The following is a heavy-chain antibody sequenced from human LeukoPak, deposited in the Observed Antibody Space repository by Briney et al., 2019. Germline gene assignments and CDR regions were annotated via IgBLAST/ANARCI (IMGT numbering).Heavy chain of an antibody. CDR3: ARGGPYYYDSSGYCGLVCWFDP. CDR2: ISYDGSNK. CDR1: GFTFSSYA. V-gene: IGHV3-30-3*01. J-gene: IGHJ5*02. Sequence: GGCLRLSCAASGFTFSSYAMHWVRQAPGKGLEWVAVISYDGSNKYYADSVKGRFTISRDNSKNTLYLQMNSLRAEDTAVYYCARGGPYYYDSSGYCGLVCWFDPWGQGTLVTVSS. D-gene: IGHD3-22*01.